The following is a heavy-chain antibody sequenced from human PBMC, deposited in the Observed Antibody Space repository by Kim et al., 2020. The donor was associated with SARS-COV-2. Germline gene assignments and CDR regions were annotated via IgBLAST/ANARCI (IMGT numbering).Heavy chain of an antibody. D-gene: IGHD3-3*01. CDR2: ISYDGSNK. V-gene: IGHV3-30-3*01. CDR3: ARDFPVITIFGVSTYGM. CDR1: GFTFSSYA. J-gene: IGHJ6*01. Sequence: GGSLRLSCAASGFTFSSYAMHWVRQAPGKGLEWVAVISYDGSNKYYADSVKGRFTISRDNSKNTLYLQMNSLRAEDTAVYYCARDFPVITIFGVSTYGM.